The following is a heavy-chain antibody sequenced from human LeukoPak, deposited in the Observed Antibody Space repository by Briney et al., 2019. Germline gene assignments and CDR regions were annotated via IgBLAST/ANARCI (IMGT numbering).Heavy chain of an antibody. D-gene: IGHD4-11*01. CDR3: ARGPYTDY. V-gene: IGHV3-23*01. CDR2: ISGTGGST. Sequence: GGSLRLSCAASGFTFSSYGMSWVRQAPGKGLEWVSTISGTGGSTYYADSVKGRFTISRDNAKNSLSLQMNSLRAEDTAVYYCARGPYTDYWGQGTLVTVSS. CDR1: GFTFSSYG. J-gene: IGHJ4*02.